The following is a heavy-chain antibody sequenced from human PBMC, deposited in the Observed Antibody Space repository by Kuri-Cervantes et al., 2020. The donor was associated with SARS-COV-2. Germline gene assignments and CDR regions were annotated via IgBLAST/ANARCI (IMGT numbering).Heavy chain of an antibody. V-gene: IGHV3-21*01. CDR2: ISSSSSYI. D-gene: IGHD4-17*01. CDR3: ARDSYGDYYFDY. CDR1: GFTFSSYS. J-gene: IGHJ4*02. Sequence: LSLTCAASGFTFSSYSMNWVRQAPGKGLEWVSSISSSSSYIYYADSVKGRFTISRDNAKNSLYLQMNSLRAEDTAVYYCARDSYGDYYFDYWGQGTLVTVSS.